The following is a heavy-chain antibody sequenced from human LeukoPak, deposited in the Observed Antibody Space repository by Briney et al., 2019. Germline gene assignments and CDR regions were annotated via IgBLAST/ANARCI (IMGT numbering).Heavy chain of an antibody. J-gene: IGHJ4*02. Sequence: SSGSYYWSWVRQAPGKGLEWVANTKQDGSEKYYVDSVKGRFTISRDNAKNSLYLQMNSLRAEDTAVYYCARYYYDSSGYSFFDYWGQGTLVTVSS. CDR3: ARYYYDSSGYSFFDY. V-gene: IGHV3-7*01. CDR2: TKQDGSEK. CDR1: SSGSYY. D-gene: IGHD3-22*01.